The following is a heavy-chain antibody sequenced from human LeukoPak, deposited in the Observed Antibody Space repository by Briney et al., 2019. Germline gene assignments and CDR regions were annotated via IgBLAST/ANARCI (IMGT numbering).Heavy chain of an antibody. V-gene: IGHV4-39*07. Sequence: SETLSLTCTVSGGSISSSSYYWGWIRQPPGKGLEWIGSIYYSGSTYYNPSLKSRVTISVDTSKNQFSLKLSSVTAADTAVYYCARLSSSSWYYDYWGQGTLVTVSS. CDR2: IYYSGST. D-gene: IGHD6-13*01. J-gene: IGHJ4*02. CDR1: GGSISSSSYY. CDR3: ARLSSSSWYYDY.